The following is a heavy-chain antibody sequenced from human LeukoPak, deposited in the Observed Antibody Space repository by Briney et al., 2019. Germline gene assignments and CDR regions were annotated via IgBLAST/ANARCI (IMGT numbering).Heavy chain of an antibody. Sequence: PGRSLRLSCAASGFTFSSYSMNWVRQAPGKGLEWVSYISSSSSTIYYADSVKGRFTISRDNAKNSLYLQMNSLRAEDTAVYYCARGAEWLYFDYWGQGTLVTVSS. J-gene: IGHJ4*02. D-gene: IGHD3-3*01. CDR2: ISSSSSTI. CDR1: GFTFSSYS. V-gene: IGHV3-48*01. CDR3: ARGAEWLYFDY.